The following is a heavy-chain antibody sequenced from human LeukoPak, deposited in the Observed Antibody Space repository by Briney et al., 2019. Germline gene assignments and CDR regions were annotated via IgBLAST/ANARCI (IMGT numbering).Heavy chain of an antibody. Sequence: SGPALVKPTQPLTLTCTFSGFSLSTTGMSVIWLRQPPGKALEWPARIDWDSDKYYSTSLKTRLTISKDTSKNQVVLTMTNMDPVDTATYYCARRVTSNSFDYWGQGTLVTVSS. CDR1: GFSLSTTGMS. CDR3: ARRVTSNSFDY. J-gene: IGHJ4*02. CDR2: IDWDSDK. D-gene: IGHD4-17*01. V-gene: IGHV2-70*11.